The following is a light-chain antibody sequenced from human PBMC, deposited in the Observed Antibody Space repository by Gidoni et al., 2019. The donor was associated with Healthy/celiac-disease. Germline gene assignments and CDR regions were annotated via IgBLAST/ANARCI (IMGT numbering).Light chain of an antibody. CDR3: QQYGRSPLT. CDR1: QSVSSSY. CDR2: GAS. J-gene: IGKJ1*01. V-gene: IGKV3-20*01. Sequence: EIVLTQSPGTLSLSPGERATLSCRASQSVSSSYLAWYQQKPGKAPRLLIYGASSRATGIPDRFSGSGSGTDCTLTISRREPEDFAVYYCQQYGRSPLTFGQGTKVEIK.